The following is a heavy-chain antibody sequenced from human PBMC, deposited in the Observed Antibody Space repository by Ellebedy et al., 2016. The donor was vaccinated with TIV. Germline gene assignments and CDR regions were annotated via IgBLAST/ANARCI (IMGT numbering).Heavy chain of an antibody. Sequence: PGGSLRLSCAASGFTFDDYTMHRVRQAPGKGPEWVSLISWDGGSTYYADSVKGRFIISRDNSKNSLYLQMNSLRTEDTALYYCVKDIAEGAVWFGELGHWGQGTLATVSS. CDR2: ISWDGGST. J-gene: IGHJ4*02. V-gene: IGHV3-43*01. CDR1: GFTFDDYT. D-gene: IGHD3-10*01. CDR3: VKDIAEGAVWFGELGH.